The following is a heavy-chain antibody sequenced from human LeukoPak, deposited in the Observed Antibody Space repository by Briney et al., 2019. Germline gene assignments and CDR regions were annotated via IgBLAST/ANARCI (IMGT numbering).Heavy chain of an antibody. D-gene: IGHD2-2*01. V-gene: IGHV3-23*01. CDR1: GFTFSLYG. CDR2: ISGGGGST. CDR3: ARVGQYCSSISCFDY. J-gene: IGHJ4*02. Sequence: GGSLRLSCAASGFTFSLYGMTWVRQAPGKGREWVSGISGGGGSTYYADSVQGRFTISRDNFKNTLDLQMSSLRAEDTAVYYCARVGQYCSSISCFDYWGQGTLVTVSS.